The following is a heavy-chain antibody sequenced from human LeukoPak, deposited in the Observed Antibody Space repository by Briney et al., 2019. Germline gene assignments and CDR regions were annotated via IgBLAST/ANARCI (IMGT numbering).Heavy chain of an antibody. Sequence: PRGSLRLSCAASGFTFSSYSMNWVRQAPGKGLEWVSSISSSSSYIYYADSVKGRFTISRDNAKNSLYPQMNSLRAEDTAVYYCARTERDAFDIWGQGTMVTVSS. D-gene: IGHD1-1*01. CDR1: GFTFSSYS. CDR3: ARTERDAFDI. V-gene: IGHV3-21*01. CDR2: ISSSSSYI. J-gene: IGHJ3*02.